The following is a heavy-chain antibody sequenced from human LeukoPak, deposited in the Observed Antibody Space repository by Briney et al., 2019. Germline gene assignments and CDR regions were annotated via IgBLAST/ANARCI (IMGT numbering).Heavy chain of an antibody. J-gene: IGHJ2*01. V-gene: IGHV3-53*01. D-gene: IGHD6-19*01. CDR2: IYSGGST. Sequence: GGSLRLSCAASGFTVSSNYKSWVRQAPGKGLEWVSVIYSGGSTYYADSVKGRFTISRENAKNSLYLQMNSLRAGDTAVYYCARESHSSDSNDWFFVLWGRGTLVTVSS. CDR3: ARESHSSDSNDWFFVL. CDR1: GFTVSSNY.